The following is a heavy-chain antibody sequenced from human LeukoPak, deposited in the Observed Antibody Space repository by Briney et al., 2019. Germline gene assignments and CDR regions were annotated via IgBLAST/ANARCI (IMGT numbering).Heavy chain of an antibody. Sequence: SETLSLTCTVSGGSISSSSYYWGWIRQPPGKGLEWIGTLYYSGSTYYNPSLKSRVSISVDTSKNQFSLKLSSVTAADTAVYYCARDAYRSIAAAGTDYWGQGTLVTVSS. CDR1: GGSISSSSYY. CDR3: ARDAYRSIAAAGTDY. D-gene: IGHD6-13*01. V-gene: IGHV4-39*07. CDR2: LYYSGST. J-gene: IGHJ4*02.